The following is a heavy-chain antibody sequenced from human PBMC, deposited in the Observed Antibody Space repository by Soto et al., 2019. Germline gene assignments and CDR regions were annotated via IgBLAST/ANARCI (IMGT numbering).Heavy chain of an antibody. CDR1: GGSISSGGYY. D-gene: IGHD3-3*01. CDR2: IYYSGST. J-gene: IGHJ4*02. V-gene: IGHV4-31*03. Sequence: SETLSLTCTVSGGSISSGGYYWSWIRQHPGKGLEWIGYIYYSGSTYYNPSLKSRVTISVDTSKNQFSLKLSSVTAADTAVYYCARAPPQGFGVVRATEFDYWGQGTLVTVSS. CDR3: ARAPPQGFGVVRATEFDY.